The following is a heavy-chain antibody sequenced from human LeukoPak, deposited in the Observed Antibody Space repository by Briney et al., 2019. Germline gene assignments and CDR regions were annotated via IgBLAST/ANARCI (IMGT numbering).Heavy chain of an antibody. V-gene: IGHV4-4*02. CDR2: IYHSGDT. Sequence: SETLSLTCAVSGGSISSNNWWSWVRQPPGKGLEWIGEIYHSGDTNYNPSLKSRVTISIDKSTNQFSLKLSSVTAADTAVYYCARVGDSYDSSGYGGNYWGQGTLVTVSS. J-gene: IGHJ4*02. CDR3: ARVGDSYDSSGYGGNY. CDR1: GGSISSNNW. D-gene: IGHD3-22*01.